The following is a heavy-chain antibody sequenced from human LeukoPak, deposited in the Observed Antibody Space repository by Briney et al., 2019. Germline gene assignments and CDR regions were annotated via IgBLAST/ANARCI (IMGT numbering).Heavy chain of an antibody. D-gene: IGHD6-13*01. V-gene: IGHV4-61*08. Sequence: KPSETLSLTCTVSGDSFSSGDYHWSWIRQPPGKGLEWIENISNSGNTNYNPSLKSRVTISIDTSKNQFSLKLSSVTAADTAVYYCARGSVPYSSSWYHFDYWGQGTLVTVSS. CDR2: ISNSGNT. CDR3: ARGSVPYSSSWYHFDY. J-gene: IGHJ4*02. CDR1: GDSFSSGDYH.